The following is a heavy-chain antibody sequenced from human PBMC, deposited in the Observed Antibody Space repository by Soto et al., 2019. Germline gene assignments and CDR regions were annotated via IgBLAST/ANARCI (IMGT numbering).Heavy chain of an antibody. CDR1: GGSISSYY. Sequence: QVQLQESGPGLVKPSETLSLTCTVSGGSISSYYWSWIRQPPGKGLEWIGYIYYSGSTNYNPHLKSRVTMSVDTSKNKFSLKRSSVTAVDTAGYYCAYFKRLLDAFDIWGQGTMVNVSS. V-gene: IGHV4-59*01. D-gene: IGHD6-25*01. CDR2: IYYSGST. J-gene: IGHJ3*02. CDR3: AYFKRLLDAFDI.